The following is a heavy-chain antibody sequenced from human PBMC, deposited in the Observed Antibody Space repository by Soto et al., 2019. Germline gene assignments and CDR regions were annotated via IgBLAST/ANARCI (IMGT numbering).Heavy chain of an antibody. D-gene: IGHD4-17*01. CDR1: GFNLVIYS. Sequence: WGSLRLACLASGFNLVIYSFRCVRHSPGKGPEWLTVISSGGDKKWYADSVTGRFTISRDDSKNIIYLQMDRLRPEDTALYYCARDPTGSLINWFDPWGQGTLVTVSS. J-gene: IGHJ5*02. CDR3: ARDPTGSLINWFDP. CDR2: ISSGGDKK. V-gene: IGHV3-30-3*01.